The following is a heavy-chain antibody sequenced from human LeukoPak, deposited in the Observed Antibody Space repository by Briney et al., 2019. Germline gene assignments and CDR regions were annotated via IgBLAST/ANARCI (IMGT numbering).Heavy chain of an antibody. J-gene: IGHJ4*02. CDR2: ISYDGSNK. Sequence: GRSLRLSCAASGFTLSSYGMHWVGQALGKGLEWVAVISYDGSNKYYADSVKGRFTISRDNSKNTLYLQMNSLRAEDTAVYYCAKAFPEAPSGSYEADYWGQGTLVTVSS. V-gene: IGHV3-30*18. D-gene: IGHD1-26*01. CDR3: AKAFPEAPSGSYEADY. CDR1: GFTLSSYG.